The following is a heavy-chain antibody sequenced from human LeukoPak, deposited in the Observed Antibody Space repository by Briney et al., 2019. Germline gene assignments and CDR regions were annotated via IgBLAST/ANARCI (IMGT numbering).Heavy chain of an antibody. J-gene: IGHJ4*02. V-gene: IGHV4-34*01. CDR1: GGSFSGYY. D-gene: IGHD6-6*01. CDR2: INHSGST. Sequence: SETLSLTCAVYGGSFSGYYWSWIRQPPGKGLEWIGEINHSGSTNYNPSLKSRVTISVDTSKNQFSLKLSPVTAADTAVYYCARHVDRIAARKLDYWGQGTLVTVSS. CDR3: ARHVDRIAARKLDY.